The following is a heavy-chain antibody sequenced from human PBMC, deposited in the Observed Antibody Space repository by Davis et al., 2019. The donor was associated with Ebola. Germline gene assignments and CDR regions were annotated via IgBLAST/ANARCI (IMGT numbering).Heavy chain of an antibody. CDR2: IYYSGST. Sequence: MPSETLSLTCTVSGGPISSYYWSWIRQPPGQGLEWIGYIYYSGSTNYDPSLKSRVTISVDTSNNQFSLKLSSVTAADTAVYYCARWRLYLGVWGKGTTVTVSS. V-gene: IGHV4-59*01. D-gene: IGHD2-2*03. J-gene: IGHJ6*04. CDR1: GGPISSYY. CDR3: ARWRLYLGV.